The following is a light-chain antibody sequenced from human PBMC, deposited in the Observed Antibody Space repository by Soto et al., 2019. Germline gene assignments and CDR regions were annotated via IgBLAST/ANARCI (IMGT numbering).Light chain of an antibody. Sequence: EFVLTQSPGTLSLSPGERATLSCRASQTVRNNYLAWYQQKPGQAPRLLIYDASSRATGIPDRFSGNGSGTDFTLTISRLEPEDFAVYYCHQYGSSPRTFGQGTKVDI. V-gene: IGKV3-20*01. CDR1: QTVRNNY. J-gene: IGKJ1*01. CDR2: DAS. CDR3: HQYGSSPRT.